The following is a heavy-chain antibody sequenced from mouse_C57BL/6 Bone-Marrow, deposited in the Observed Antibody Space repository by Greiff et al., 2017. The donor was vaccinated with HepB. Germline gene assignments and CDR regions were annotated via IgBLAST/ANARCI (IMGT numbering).Heavy chain of an antibody. Sequence: QVQLQQSGPELVKPGASVKISCKASGYAFSSSWMNWVKQRPGKGLEWIGRIYPGDGDTNYNGKFKGKATLTADKSSSTAYMQLSSLTSEDSAVYFCASLPPEGAMDYWGQGTSVTVSS. CDR2: IYPGDGDT. D-gene: IGHD2-1*01. V-gene: IGHV1-82*01. J-gene: IGHJ4*01. CDR1: GYAFSSSW. CDR3: ASLPPEGAMDY.